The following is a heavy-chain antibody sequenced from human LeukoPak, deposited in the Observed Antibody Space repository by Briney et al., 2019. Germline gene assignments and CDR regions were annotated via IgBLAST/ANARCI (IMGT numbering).Heavy chain of an antibody. D-gene: IGHD3-10*01. J-gene: IGHJ5*02. CDR3: ARESYYYGSGAYDP. V-gene: IGHV3-33*01. Sequence: PGRSLRLSCAASGFTFSSYGMHWVRQAPGKGLEWVAVIWYDGSNKYYADSVKGRFTISRDNSKNTLYLQMNSLRAEDTAVYYCARESYYYGSGAYDPWGQGTLVTVPS. CDR2: IWYDGSNK. CDR1: GFTFSSYG.